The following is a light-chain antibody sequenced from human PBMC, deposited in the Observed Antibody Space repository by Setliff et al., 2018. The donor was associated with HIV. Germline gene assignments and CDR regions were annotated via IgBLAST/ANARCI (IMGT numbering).Light chain of an antibody. CDR1: SSDVGHYNY. CDR2: DVS. CDR3: SSYTSSITYV. Sequence: QSVLIQPASVSGSPGQSITISCTGTSSDVGHYNYVPWYQQHPGKAPKFMIYDVSNRPSGISNRFSGSKSGNTASLTISGLQAEDEADYYCSSYTSSITYVFGTGTKVTVL. J-gene: IGLJ1*01. V-gene: IGLV2-14*03.